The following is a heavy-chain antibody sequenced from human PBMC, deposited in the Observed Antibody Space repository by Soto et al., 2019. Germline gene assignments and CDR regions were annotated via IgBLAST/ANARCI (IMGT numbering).Heavy chain of an antibody. D-gene: IGHD5-12*01. J-gene: IGHJ6*02. V-gene: IGHV4-38-2*01. CDR1: GYSISSGYY. Sequence: PSETLSLTCAVSGYSISSGYYWGWIRQPPGKGLGWIGSIYHSGSTYYNPSLKSRVTISVDTSKNQFSLKLSSVTAADTAVYYCARVFGDGYGYYYGMDVWGQGTTVTVSS. CDR3: ARVFGDGYGYYYGMDV. CDR2: IYHSGST.